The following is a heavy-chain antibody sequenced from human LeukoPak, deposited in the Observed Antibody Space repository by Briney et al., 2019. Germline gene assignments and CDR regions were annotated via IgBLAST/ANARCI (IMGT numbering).Heavy chain of an antibody. CDR3: ARQLYSSGSYYAPMDV. D-gene: IGHD3-10*01. Sequence: TSETLSLTCTVSGGSISSYYWSWIRQPAGKGLEWIGRIYTSGSTNYNPSLKSRVTMSVDTSKNQFSLKLSSVTATDTAVYYCARQLYSSGSYYAPMDVWGKGTTVTISS. CDR1: GGSISSYY. V-gene: IGHV4-4*07. J-gene: IGHJ6*03. CDR2: IYTSGST.